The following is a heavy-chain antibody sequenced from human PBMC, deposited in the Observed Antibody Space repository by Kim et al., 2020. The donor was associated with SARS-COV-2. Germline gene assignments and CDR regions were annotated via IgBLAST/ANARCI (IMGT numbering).Heavy chain of an antibody. D-gene: IGHD7-27*01. V-gene: IGHV3-15*01. Sequence: GWTTDYATPVKGRFTISRDDSKNTLYLQMNRLKTEDTAVYYCTTGLGRAGYWGQGTLVTVSS. CDR2: GWTT. J-gene: IGHJ4*02. CDR3: TTGLGRAGY.